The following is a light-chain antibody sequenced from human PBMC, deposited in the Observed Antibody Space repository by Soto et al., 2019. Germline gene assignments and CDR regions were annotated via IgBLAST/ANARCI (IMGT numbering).Light chain of an antibody. Sequence: DIQMTQSPSSLSASAGDRVTITCRASQDIVYSLAWYQQKPGKVPKLLIYLAFTLQSGVPSRFSGSGSGTNFTLTISSLQPDDVATYYCQKYNSAPFTFGPGPKVDL. V-gene: IGKV1-27*01. CDR1: QDIVYS. CDR3: QKYNSAPFT. CDR2: LAF. J-gene: IGKJ3*01.